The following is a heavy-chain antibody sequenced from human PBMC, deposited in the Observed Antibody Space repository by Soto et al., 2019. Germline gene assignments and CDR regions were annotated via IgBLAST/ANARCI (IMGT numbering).Heavy chain of an antibody. CDR1: GGTFSSYA. CDR2: IIPIFGTA. Sequence: QVQLVQSGAEGKKPGSSVKVSCKASGGTFSSYAISWVRQSPGQGLEWMGGIIPIFGTANYAQKFQGRVTMTAHESTITAYMELSSLRSEDTAGYYCARWRDIVVVQGGFAYWGQGTLVNGSS. CDR3: ARWRDIVVVQGGFAY. V-gene: IGHV1-69*01. J-gene: IGHJ4*02. D-gene: IGHD2-2*01.